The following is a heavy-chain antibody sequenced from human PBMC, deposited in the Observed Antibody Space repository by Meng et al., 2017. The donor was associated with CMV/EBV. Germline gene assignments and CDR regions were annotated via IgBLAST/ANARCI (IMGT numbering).Heavy chain of an antibody. J-gene: IGHJ6*02. V-gene: IGHV3-74*01. D-gene: IGHD2-2*01. Sequence: GESLKISCAASGFTSSSYWMHWVRQAPGKGLVWVSRINSDGSSTSYADSVKGRFTISRDNAKNTLYLQMNSLRAEDTAVYYCARDRGYCSSTSCYFYYYYGMDVWGQGTTVTVSS. CDR2: INSDGSST. CDR3: ARDRGYCSSTSCYFYYYYGMDV. CDR1: GFTSSSYW.